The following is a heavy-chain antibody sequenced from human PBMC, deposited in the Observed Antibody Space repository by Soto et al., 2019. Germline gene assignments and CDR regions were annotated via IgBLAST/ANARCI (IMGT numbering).Heavy chain of an antibody. CDR1: GFTFNSYA. CDR2: ISSNGGST. D-gene: IGHD5-12*01. Sequence: GGSLKLSCAACGFTFNSYAMQWVRQAPGKGLEYVSAISSNGGSTYYANSVKGRFTISRDNSKNTLYLQMGSLRAEDMAVYYCARAVGSGYEWPFDYWGQGT. V-gene: IGHV3-64*01. CDR3: ARAVGSGYEWPFDY. J-gene: IGHJ4*02.